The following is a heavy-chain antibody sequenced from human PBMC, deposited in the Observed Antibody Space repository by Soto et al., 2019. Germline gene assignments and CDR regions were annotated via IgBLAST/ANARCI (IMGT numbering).Heavy chain of an antibody. V-gene: IGHV4-61*01. CDR2: MYYSGGT. J-gene: IGHJ4*02. Sequence: QVQLQESGPGLVKPSETLSLTCTVSGGSVSSGSFYWSWIRQPPGKGLEWIGYMYYSGGTNQNPSLKSRVTISVDTSKNQFSLKLISMSAADTAVYYCAAGWNPRPLDYWGQATLVTVSS. CDR3: AAGWNPRPLDY. D-gene: IGHD1-1*01. CDR1: GGSVSSGSFY.